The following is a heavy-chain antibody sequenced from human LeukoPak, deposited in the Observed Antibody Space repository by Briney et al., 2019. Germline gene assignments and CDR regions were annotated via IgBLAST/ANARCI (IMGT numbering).Heavy chain of an antibody. CDR3: ARVRTYYYDSSSSDAFDI. CDR2: ISSSSSYI. J-gene: IGHJ3*02. CDR1: GFTFSSYS. V-gene: IGHV3-21*01. D-gene: IGHD3-22*01. Sequence: GGSLRLSCAASGFTFSSYSMNWVRQAPGKGLEWVSSISSSSSYIYYADSVKGRFTISRDNAKNSLYLQMNSRRAEDTAVYYCARVRTYYYDSSSSDAFDIWGQGTMVTVSS.